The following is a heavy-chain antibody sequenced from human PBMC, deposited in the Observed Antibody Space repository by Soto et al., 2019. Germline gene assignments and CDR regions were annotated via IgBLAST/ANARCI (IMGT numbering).Heavy chain of an antibody. J-gene: IGHJ4*02. V-gene: IGHV3-23*01. CDR2: ISGGGSGA. Sequence: EVQLLESGGGLVQPGGSLRLSCTASGFTFSDHAMTWVRQAPGKGLEWLSGISGGGSGAYYADSVKGRFTVSRANSNNTLFLQMDSLRVEDTAVYYCAIALWWYTHWGQGTLVSVSS. CDR3: AIALWWYTH. D-gene: IGHD2-15*01. CDR1: GFTFSDHA.